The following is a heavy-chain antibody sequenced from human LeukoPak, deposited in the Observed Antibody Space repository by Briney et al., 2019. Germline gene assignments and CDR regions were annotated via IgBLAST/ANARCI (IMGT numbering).Heavy chain of an antibody. J-gene: IGHJ4*02. CDR2: IYYSGST. V-gene: IGHV4-61*01. CDR3: ARGSGSGSYYPDY. CDR1: GGSVSSGSYY. Sequence: SETLPLTCTVSGGSVSSGSYYWSWIRQPPGKGLGWIGYIYYSGSTNYNPSLKSRVTISVDTSKNQFSLKLSSVTAADTAVYYCARGSGSGSYYPDYWGQGTLVTVSS. D-gene: IGHD3-10*01.